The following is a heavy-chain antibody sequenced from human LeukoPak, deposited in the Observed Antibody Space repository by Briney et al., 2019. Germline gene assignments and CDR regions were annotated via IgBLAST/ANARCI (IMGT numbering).Heavy chain of an antibody. CDR3: ARVRSGQQLVLGDY. V-gene: IGHV3-48*02. CDR2: ISSSSTTI. D-gene: IGHD6-13*01. CDR1: GFTFSTYN. Sequence: GGSLRLSCAASGFTFSTYNMNWVRQAPGKGLEWVSYISSSSTTIYNADSVKGRFTISRDNAKNSLYLQMDSLRDEDTAVYYCARVRSGQQLVLGDYWGQGALVTVSS. J-gene: IGHJ4*02.